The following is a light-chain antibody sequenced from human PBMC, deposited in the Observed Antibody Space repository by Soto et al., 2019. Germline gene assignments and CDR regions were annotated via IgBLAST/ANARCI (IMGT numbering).Light chain of an antibody. V-gene: IGKV1-5*03. CDR3: QQSYSNPRT. CDR2: KAS. J-gene: IGKJ1*01. CDR1: QSISSW. Sequence: DIQMTQSPSTLSASVGDRVTITCRASQSISSWLAWYQQKPGKAPKLLIYKASSLESGVPSRFSGSGSGTDFTLTISSLQPDDFATYFCQQSYSNPRTFGQGTKVDIK.